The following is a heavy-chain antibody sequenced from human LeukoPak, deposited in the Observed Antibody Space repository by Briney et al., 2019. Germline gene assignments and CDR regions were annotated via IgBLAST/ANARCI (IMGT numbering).Heavy chain of an antibody. CDR3: ARDQRYCSSTSCYSWFDP. V-gene: IGHV4-59*11. D-gene: IGHD2-2*01. J-gene: IGHJ5*02. Sequence: PSETLSLTCTVSGGSISSHYWSWIRQPPGKVLEWIGYIYYSGSTNYNPSLKSRVTISIDTSKNQFSLKMSSVTTADTAVYYCARDQRYCSSTSCYSWFDPWGQGTLVTVSS. CDR1: GGSISSHY. CDR2: IYYSGST.